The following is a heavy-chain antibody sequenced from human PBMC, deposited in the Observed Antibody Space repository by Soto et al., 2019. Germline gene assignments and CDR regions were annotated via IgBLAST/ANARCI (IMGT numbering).Heavy chain of an antibody. CDR3: ATSDTAMDFYYDYYGMDV. Sequence: KVSCKASGYTFTSYAMHWVRQAPGQRLEWMGWINAGNGNTKYSQKFQGRVTTTRDTSASTAYMELSSLRSEDTAVYYCATSDTAMDFYYDYYGMDVWGQGTTVTVSS. CDR2: INAGNGNT. D-gene: IGHD5-18*01. CDR1: GYTFTSYA. J-gene: IGHJ6*02. V-gene: IGHV1-3*01.